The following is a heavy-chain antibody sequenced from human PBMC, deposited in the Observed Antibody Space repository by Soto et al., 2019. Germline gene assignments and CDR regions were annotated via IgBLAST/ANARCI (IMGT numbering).Heavy chain of an antibody. CDR3: ARHSLALRKNNWFDP. J-gene: IGHJ5*02. CDR2: IFYLGSS. V-gene: IGHV4-39*01. D-gene: IGHD3-3*02. Sequence: SETLSLTCTVSGDSIIGSDFYWGWVRQPPGKGLEWIGSIFYLGSSYYNPSLKSRVTMSVDTSKNQFSLRLRSVTAADTALYFCARHSLALRKNNWFDPWGQGIMVTVSS. CDR1: GDSIIGSDFY.